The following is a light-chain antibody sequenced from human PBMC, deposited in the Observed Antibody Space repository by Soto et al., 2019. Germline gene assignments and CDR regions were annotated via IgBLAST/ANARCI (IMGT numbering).Light chain of an antibody. CDR3: QQYGSSPEA. CDR2: GAS. V-gene: IGKV3-20*01. J-gene: IGKJ4*01. Sequence: EIVLTQSPGTLSLSPGERATLSCRASQSVSSSYLALAWYQQKPGQAPRLLIYGASSRATGIPDRFSGSGSGTDFTLTISRLEPEDFAVYYCQQYGSSPEAFGGGTKVEIK. CDR1: QSVSSSY.